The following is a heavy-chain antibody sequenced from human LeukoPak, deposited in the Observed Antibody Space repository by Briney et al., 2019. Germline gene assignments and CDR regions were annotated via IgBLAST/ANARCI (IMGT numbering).Heavy chain of an antibody. V-gene: IGHV1-24*01. CDR2: FDPEDGET. J-gene: IGHJ4*02. CDR3: ATGLQTGYYDSSGYLT. Sequence: ASVKVSCKVSGYTLTELSMHWVRQAPGKGLEWMGGFDPEDGETIYAQKFQGRVTMTEDTSTDTAYMELSSLRSEDTAVYYCATGLQTGYYDSSGYLTWGQGTLVTVSS. D-gene: IGHD3-22*01. CDR1: GYTLTELS.